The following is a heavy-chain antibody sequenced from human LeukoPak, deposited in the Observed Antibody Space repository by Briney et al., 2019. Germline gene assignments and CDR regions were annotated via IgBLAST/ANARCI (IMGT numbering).Heavy chain of an antibody. Sequence: PMASVKVSCKASGVTFSSYSITWVRQAPGQGLEWMGRIIPILGIASYAQKFQGRVTITADKSTSTAYMELSSLRSEDTAVYYCVREKVGDVCDYWGQGTLVTVSS. J-gene: IGHJ4*02. V-gene: IGHV1-69*04. CDR3: VREKVGDVCDY. D-gene: IGHD1-26*01. CDR1: GVTFSSYS. CDR2: IIPILGIA.